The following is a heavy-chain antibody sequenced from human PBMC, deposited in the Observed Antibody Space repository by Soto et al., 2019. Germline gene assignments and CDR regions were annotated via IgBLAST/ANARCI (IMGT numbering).Heavy chain of an antibody. D-gene: IGHD3-16*01. CDR1: GFDFSYFW. CDR3: ARDRMGDDYFDY. V-gene: IGHV3-7*01. Sequence: PGGSLRLSCAASGFDFSYFWMAWIRQAPGKGLEWVANIKQDGDKKYYVDSVEGRFTISRDNAKNSLYLQMDSLRAEDTALYFCARDRMGDDYFDYLGRGTQVTVSS. J-gene: IGHJ4*02. CDR2: IKQDGDKK.